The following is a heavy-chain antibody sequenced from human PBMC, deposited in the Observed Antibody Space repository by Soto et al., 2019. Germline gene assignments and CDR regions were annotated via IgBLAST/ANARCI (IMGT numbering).Heavy chain of an antibody. CDR3: TSRPRMGSGRYGDYYYYYMDV. CDR1: GFTFSGSA. J-gene: IGHJ6*03. D-gene: IGHD4-17*01. V-gene: IGHV3-73*01. CDR2: IRSKANSYAT. Sequence: EVQLVESGGGLVQPGGSLKLSCAASGFTFSGSAMHWVRQASGKGLEWVGRIRSKANSYATAYAASVKGRFTISRDDSKNTAYLQMNSLKTEDTAVYYCTSRPRMGSGRYGDYYYYYMDVWGKGTTVTVSS.